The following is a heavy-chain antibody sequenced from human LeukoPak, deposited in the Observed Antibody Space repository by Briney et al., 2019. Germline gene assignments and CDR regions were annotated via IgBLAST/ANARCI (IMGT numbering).Heavy chain of an antibody. CDR1: GYTFTSYG. CDR3: ARDMDTGPDLFDY. D-gene: IGHD5-18*01. Sequence: ASVKVSCKASGYTFTSYGISWVRQAPGQGLEWMGWISAYNGNTNYAQKLQGRVTMTTDTSTSTVYMELSSLRSEDTAVYYCARDMDTGPDLFDYWGQGTLVTVSS. J-gene: IGHJ4*02. CDR2: ISAYNGNT. V-gene: IGHV1-18*01.